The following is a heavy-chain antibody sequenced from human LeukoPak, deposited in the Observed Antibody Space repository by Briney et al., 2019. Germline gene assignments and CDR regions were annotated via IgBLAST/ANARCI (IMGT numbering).Heavy chain of an antibody. CDR3: ARGIVVVTNSAFDI. J-gene: IGHJ3*02. CDR2: INPSGGST. CDR1: GYSFTSYH. Sequence: GASVNVSCKASGYSFTSYHMHWVRQAAGQGLEGMGIINPSGGSTSYAQKFQGRVTMTRDTSTSTVYMELSSLRSEDTAVYYCARGIVVVTNSAFDIWGQGTMVTVSS. V-gene: IGHV1-46*01. D-gene: IGHD2-15*01.